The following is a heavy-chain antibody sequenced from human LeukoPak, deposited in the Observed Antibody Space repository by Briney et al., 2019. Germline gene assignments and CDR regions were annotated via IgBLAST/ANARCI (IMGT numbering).Heavy chain of an antibody. CDR3: ARRIMGTTGHAFDF. D-gene: IGHD2-8*01. CDR2: TRVSDNNL. Sequence: GGSLRLSCAASGFIFSDYPMSWIRQAPGKGLEWLSYTRVSDNNLYYADSVKGRFTISRDNAQTSLYLQMNSLRAEDTAVYYCARRIMGTTGHAFDFWDQGTMVTVSS. CDR1: GFIFSDYP. V-gene: IGHV3-11*01. J-gene: IGHJ3*01.